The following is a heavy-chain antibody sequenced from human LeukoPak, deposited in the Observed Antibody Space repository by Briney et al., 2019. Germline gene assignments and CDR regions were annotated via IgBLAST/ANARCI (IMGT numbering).Heavy chain of an antibody. J-gene: IGHJ4*02. V-gene: IGHV4-59*01. Sequence: PSQTLSLTCTVSGGSISTYYWSWIRQPPGKGLEWIGYIYYSGSTHYNPSLKSRVTISVDTSNNQFSLKLTSVTAADTAVYYCARDRIVAARTYYIDYWGQGTLVTVSS. CDR3: ARDRIVAARTYYIDY. CDR2: IYYSGST. CDR1: GGSISTYY. D-gene: IGHD6-25*01.